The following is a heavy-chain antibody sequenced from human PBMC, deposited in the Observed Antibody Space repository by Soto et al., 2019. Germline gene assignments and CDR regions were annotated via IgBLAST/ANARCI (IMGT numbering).Heavy chain of an antibody. J-gene: IGHJ4*02. CDR2: ISYDGSNK. Sequence: QVQLVESGGGVVQHGRSLRLSCAASGFTFSSYGMHWVRQAPGKGLEWVAVISYDGSNKYYAYSVKGRFTISRDNSKNTLYLQMNSLRAEDTAVYYCAKDRSNEDYGDYEFDYCGQGTLVTVSS. D-gene: IGHD4-17*01. CDR3: AKDRSNEDYGDYEFDY. V-gene: IGHV3-30*18. CDR1: GFTFSSYG.